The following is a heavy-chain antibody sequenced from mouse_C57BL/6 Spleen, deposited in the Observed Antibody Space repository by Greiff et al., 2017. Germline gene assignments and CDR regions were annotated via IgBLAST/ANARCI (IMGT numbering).Heavy chain of an antibody. CDR3: ARKGNYSNYDWYFDV. CDR2: INPNYGTT. V-gene: IGHV1-39*01. J-gene: IGHJ1*03. D-gene: IGHD2-5*01. CDR1: GYSFTDYN. Sequence: EVQRVESGPELVKPGASVKISCKASGYSFTDYNMNWVKQSNGKSLEWIGVINPNYGTTSYNQKFKGKATLTVDQSSSTAYMQLNSLTSEDSAVYYCARKGNYSNYDWYFDVWGTGTTVTVSS.